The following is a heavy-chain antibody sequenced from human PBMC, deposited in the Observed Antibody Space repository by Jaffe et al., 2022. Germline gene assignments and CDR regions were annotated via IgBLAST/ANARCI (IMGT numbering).Heavy chain of an antibody. V-gene: IGHV3-30*02. CDR3: AKAGRRYSSGSEPVFVDY. Sequence: QVQLVESGGGVVQPGGSLRLSCAASGFTFSSYGMHWVRQAPGKGLEWVAFIRYDGSNKYYADSVKGRFTISRDNSKNTLYLQMNSLRAEDTAVYYCAKAGRRYSSGSEPVFVDYWGQGTLVTVSS. J-gene: IGHJ4*02. D-gene: IGHD6-19*01. CDR1: GFTFSSYG. CDR2: IRYDGSNK.